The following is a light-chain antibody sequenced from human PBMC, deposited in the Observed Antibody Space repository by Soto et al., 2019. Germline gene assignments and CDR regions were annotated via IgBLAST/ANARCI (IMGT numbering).Light chain of an antibody. CDR3: ASWDDSLNGPV. J-gene: IGLJ3*02. CDR2: SDN. CDR1: SSNVGGNT. Sequence: QAVVTQPPSASGTPGQRVTISCSGSSSNVGGNTINWYQHLPGTAPKLLMYSDNQRPSGVPDRFSGSKSGTSASLAISRLQSDDDADYFCASWDDSLNGPVFGVGTKVTVL. V-gene: IGLV1-44*01.